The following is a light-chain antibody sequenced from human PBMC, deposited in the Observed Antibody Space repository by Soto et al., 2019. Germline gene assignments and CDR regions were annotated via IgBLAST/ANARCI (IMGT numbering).Light chain of an antibody. CDR3: SSYTRRDNVI. CDR1: SSDVGAYDH. J-gene: IGLJ2*01. V-gene: IGLV2-14*01. CDR2: EIS. Sequence: QSVLTQPASVSGSPGQSITISCSGTSSDVGAYDHVSWYQQYPGKAPKFIIFEISNRPSGISSRFSGSRSGNTASLTISRLQAEDEAYYYCSSYTRRDNVIFGGATKLTV.